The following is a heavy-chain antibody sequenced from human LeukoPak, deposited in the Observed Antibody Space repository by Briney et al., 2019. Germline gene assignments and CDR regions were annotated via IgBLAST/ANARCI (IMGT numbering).Heavy chain of an antibody. D-gene: IGHD5-12*01. CDR3: TRHIYSGYLNDALDI. J-gene: IGHJ3*02. CDR1: GFIFSGSA. CDR2: IRSKANGYAT. V-gene: IGHV3-73*01. Sequence: GGSLRLSCAASGFIFSGSAMHWVRQASGKGLEWVGRIRSKANGYATAYAASVKGRFTISRDDSKNTTYLQMNSLKTEDTAVYYCTRHIYSGYLNDALDIWGQGTIVTVSS.